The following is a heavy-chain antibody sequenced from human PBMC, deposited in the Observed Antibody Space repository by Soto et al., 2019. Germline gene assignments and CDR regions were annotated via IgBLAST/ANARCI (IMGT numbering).Heavy chain of an antibody. J-gene: IGHJ1*01. D-gene: IGHD1-26*01. V-gene: IGHV3-23*01. CDR3: ARGAGVGATGYFQR. CDR2: ISGSGSSS. CDR1: GFTFNTCA. Sequence: EVQLLESGGGLVQPGGSLRVSCAASGFTFNTCAMSWVRQAPGKGLEWVSAISGSGSSSSYADSVKGRFTISRDNSKNALYLQMNSLRAEDTAVYYCARGAGVGATGYFQRWGLGTLVTVSS.